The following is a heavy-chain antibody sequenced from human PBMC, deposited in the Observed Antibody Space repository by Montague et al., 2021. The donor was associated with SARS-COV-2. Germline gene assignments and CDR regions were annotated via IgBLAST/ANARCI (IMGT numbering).Heavy chain of an antibody. CDR1: GGSIISGGYY. Sequence: TLSLTCTVSGGSIISGGYYWSWIRQHPGKGLEWIGYIYYSGSTYYSPSLKSRVTLSVDTSKDQFSLQLSSVTAADTAVYYCARGLYGSGSYYNWFDPWGQGTLVTVSS. CDR2: IYYSGST. D-gene: IGHD3-10*01. J-gene: IGHJ5*02. V-gene: IGHV4-31*03. CDR3: ARGLYGSGSYYNWFDP.